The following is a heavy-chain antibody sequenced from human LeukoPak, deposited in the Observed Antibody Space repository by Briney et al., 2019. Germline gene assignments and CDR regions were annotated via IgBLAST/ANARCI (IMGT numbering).Heavy chain of an antibody. CDR3: ARDLVLGSGSYGQ. J-gene: IGHJ4*02. Sequence: PGGSLRLSCAASGFTFSTYWMHWVRQAPGKGLVWVSRIHGDGTFTTSADSVKGRFTISRDNAQNMVYLQMNSLRVEDTAVYYCARDLVLGSGSYGQWGQGTLVTVSP. V-gene: IGHV3-74*01. CDR2: IHGDGTFT. D-gene: IGHD3-10*01. CDR1: GFTFSTYW.